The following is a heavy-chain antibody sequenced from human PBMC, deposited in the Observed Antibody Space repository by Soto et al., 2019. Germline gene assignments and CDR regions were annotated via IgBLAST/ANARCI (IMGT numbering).Heavy chain of an antibody. CDR3: AKALGTSCYGGLDS. D-gene: IGHD2-2*01. Sequence: PGGSLRLSCLASGFTFSDYAMTWVRQAPGKGLEWVSSISGSDGRTYYADSVKGRFTISRDNSKNTLYLQMNILRAEDTAVYYCAKALGTSCYGGLDSWGQGTQVTVSS. J-gene: IGHJ4*02. CDR1: GFTFSDYA. CDR2: ISGSDGRT. V-gene: IGHV3-23*01.